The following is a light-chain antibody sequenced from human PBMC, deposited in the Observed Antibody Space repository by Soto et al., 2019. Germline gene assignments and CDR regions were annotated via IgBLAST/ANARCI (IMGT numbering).Light chain of an antibody. CDR2: GAS. V-gene: IGKV3-20*01. CDR3: QQYGSSPRT. CDR1: QSVSSTY. Sequence: LVLTQSTGTLSLSPGDRATLSCRASQSVSSTYLAWYQQKPGQAPRLLIFGASTRAAGFPDRFSGSGSGTDFTLTISRLEPEDFAVYYCQQYGSSPRTFGQGTKVDIK. J-gene: IGKJ1*01.